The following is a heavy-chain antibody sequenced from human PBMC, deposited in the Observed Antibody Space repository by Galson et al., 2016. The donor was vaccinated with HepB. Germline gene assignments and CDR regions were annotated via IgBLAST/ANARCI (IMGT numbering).Heavy chain of an antibody. Sequence: SLRLSCAASGFSFSNSGMSWVRQAPGRGLEWVSGITRSGDATHYADFVKGRFTISRDNSKNTLFLQMDSLRAEDTAVYFCARGDSGSHWRYYFDHWGQGTLVIVSS. CDR2: ITRSGDAT. J-gene: IGHJ4*02. CDR1: GFSFSNSG. D-gene: IGHD1-26*01. CDR3: ARGDSGSHWRYYFDH. V-gene: IGHV3-23*01.